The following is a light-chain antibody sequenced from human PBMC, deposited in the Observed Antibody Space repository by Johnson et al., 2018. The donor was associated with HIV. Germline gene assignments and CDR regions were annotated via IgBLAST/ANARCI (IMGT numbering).Light chain of an antibody. V-gene: IGLV1-51*02. J-gene: IGLJ1*01. CDR3: GTWDSSLISNV. CDR2: ENN. CDR1: TSNIGDHS. Sequence: QSVLTQPPSVSAAPGRWVTVSCSGTTSNIGDHSVSWFQHLPGTAPKLLIYENNKRPSGIPDRFSGSKSGTSATLGITGLQTGDEGDYYCGTWDSSLISNVFGPGTKVTVL.